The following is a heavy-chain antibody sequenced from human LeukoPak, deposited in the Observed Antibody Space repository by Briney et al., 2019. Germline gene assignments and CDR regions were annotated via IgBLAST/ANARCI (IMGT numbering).Heavy chain of an antibody. D-gene: IGHD4-23*01. CDR1: GGSISSGGYS. V-gene: IGHV4-30-2*01. CDR3: ARARVVKIDY. J-gene: IGHJ4*02. CDR2: IYHSGST. Sequence: SQTLSLTCAVSGGSISSGGYSWSWIRQPPGKGLEWIGYIYHSGSTYYNPSLKSRVTISVDRSKNQFSLKLSSVTAADTAVYYCARARVVKIDYWGQGTPVTVSS.